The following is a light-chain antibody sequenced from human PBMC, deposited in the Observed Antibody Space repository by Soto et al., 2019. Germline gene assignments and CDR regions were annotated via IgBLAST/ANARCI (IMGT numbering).Light chain of an antibody. CDR1: SSDVGSYKL. CDR2: EVS. CDR3: CSYAGSSTFYV. V-gene: IGLV2-23*02. Sequence: QSALTQPASVAGSPGQSIPISCTGTSSDVGSYKLVSWYQQHPGKAPKLMIYEVSKRPSGVSNRFSGSKSGNTASLTISGLQAEDEADYYCCSYAGSSTFYVFGTGTKVTVL. J-gene: IGLJ1*01.